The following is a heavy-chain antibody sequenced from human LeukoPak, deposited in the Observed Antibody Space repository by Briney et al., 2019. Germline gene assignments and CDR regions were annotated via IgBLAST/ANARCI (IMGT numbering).Heavy chain of an antibody. CDR2: ISSSSSTI. J-gene: IGHJ6*03. V-gene: IGHV3-48*01. D-gene: IGHD6-19*01. CDR1: GFTLSSYS. Sequence: GGSLRLSCAASGFTLSSYSMNLVRQAPGKGLEWVSYISSSSSTIYYADSVKGRFTISRDNAKNSLYLQMNSLRAEDTAVYYCARVFFRSGWPERYMDVWGKGTTVTVSS. CDR3: ARVFFRSGWPERYMDV.